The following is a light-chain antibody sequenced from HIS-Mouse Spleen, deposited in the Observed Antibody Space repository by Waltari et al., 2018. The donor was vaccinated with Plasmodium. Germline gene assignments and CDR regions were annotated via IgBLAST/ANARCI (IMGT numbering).Light chain of an antibody. CDR2: DVS. CDR1: SSDVGGYNY. V-gene: IGLV2-11*01. J-gene: IGLJ1*01. CDR3: CSYARSYTHV. Sequence: QSALTQPRSVSGSPGQSVTISCTGTSSDVGGYNYVSWYQQHPGKAHKLMIYDVSKRPSGVPDRFSGSNYGNTASLTISGLQAEDEADYYRCSYARSYTHVLGTGTKVTVL.